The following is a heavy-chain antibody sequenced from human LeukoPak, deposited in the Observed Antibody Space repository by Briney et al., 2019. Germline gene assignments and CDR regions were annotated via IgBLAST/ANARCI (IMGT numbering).Heavy chain of an antibody. CDR1: GYTFSRYA. Sequence: ASVTVSCKASGYTFSRYAMHWVRKAPGQRLEWMGWINAGDGNTKYSQKFQGRVTITRDTSANTVYMELSSLRSEDTAVYYCARATHYGDYYPEGFDYWGQGTLVTVSS. D-gene: IGHD4-17*01. CDR3: ARATHYGDYYPEGFDY. V-gene: IGHV1-3*01. CDR2: INAGDGNT. J-gene: IGHJ4*02.